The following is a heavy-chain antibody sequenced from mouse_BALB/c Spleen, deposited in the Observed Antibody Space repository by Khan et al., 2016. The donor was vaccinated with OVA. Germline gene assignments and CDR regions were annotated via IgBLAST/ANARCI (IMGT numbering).Heavy chain of an antibody. CDR3: AKNYRYDVYFDY. J-gene: IGHJ2*01. CDR1: GYTFTSYV. D-gene: IGHD2-14*01. Sequence: VQLKQSGPELVKPGASVKMSCEASGYTFTSYVIHWVKQKPGQGLEWIGYIYPFNDDTKYNEKFKGKATLTSDTSSSTAYMELRILTSEDSAVYYCAKNYRYDVYFDYWGQGTTLTVSS. CDR2: IYPFNDDT. V-gene: IGHV1S136*01.